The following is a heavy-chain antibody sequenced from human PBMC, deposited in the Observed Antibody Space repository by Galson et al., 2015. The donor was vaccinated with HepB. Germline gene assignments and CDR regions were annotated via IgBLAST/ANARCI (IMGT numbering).Heavy chain of an antibody. Sequence: SLRLSCAASGFTFSSYTMDWARQAPGKGLEWVSSISRSSNYIFYADSVNGRFTISRDNAKNSLYLQMNSLRAEDTAVYYCARQVGIGSGSTDYWGQGTLVSVSS. CDR3: ARQVGIGSGSTDY. D-gene: IGHD1-26*01. CDR1: GFTFSSYT. V-gene: IGHV3-21*06. CDR2: ISRSSNYI. J-gene: IGHJ4*02.